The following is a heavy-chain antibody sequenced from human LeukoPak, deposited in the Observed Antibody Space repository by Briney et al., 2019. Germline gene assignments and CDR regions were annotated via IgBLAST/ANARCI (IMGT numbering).Heavy chain of an antibody. CDR1: AYSFTSSW. CDR2: IYPGDSET. J-gene: IGHJ5*02. D-gene: IGHD5-18*01. CDR3: ARSRGYGPDHWFDP. Sequence: GESLKISCKGSAYSFTSSWIGWVRQMPGKGLEWMGIIYPGDSETRYSPSFQGQVTISADKSINTAYLRWSSLKASDTAIYYCARSRGYGPDHWFDPWGQGTLVTVSS. V-gene: IGHV5-51*01.